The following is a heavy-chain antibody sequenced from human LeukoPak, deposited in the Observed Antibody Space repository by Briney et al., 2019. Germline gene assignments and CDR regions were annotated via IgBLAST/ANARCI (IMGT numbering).Heavy chain of an antibody. CDR1: GGSISSGGYS. D-gene: IGHD5-18*01. Sequence: SQTLSLTCAVSGGSISSGGYSWSWIRQPPGKGLEWIGYIFHSGSTNYNPSLKSRVTISVDTSKNQFSLKLSSVTAADTAVYYCARDGYSYYDAFDIWGQGTMVTVSS. J-gene: IGHJ3*02. V-gene: IGHV4-30-2*01. CDR2: IFHSGST. CDR3: ARDGYSYYDAFDI.